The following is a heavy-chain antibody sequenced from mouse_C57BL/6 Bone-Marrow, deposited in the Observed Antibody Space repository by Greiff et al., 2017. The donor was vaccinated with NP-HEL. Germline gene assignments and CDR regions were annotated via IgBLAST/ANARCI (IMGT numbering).Heavy chain of an antibody. CDR2: IDPEDGET. CDR1: GFNIKDYY. V-gene: IGHV14-2*01. D-gene: IGHD1-1*01. CDR3: ARFFHYGSSYRWYFDV. Sequence: VQLQQSGAELVKPGASVTLSCTASGFNIKDYYMHWVKQRTEQGLEWIGRIDPEDGETKYAPKFQGKATITAGTSYKTAYLQLSSLTSEDTAVYYCARFFHYGSSYRWYFDVWGTGTTVTVSS. J-gene: IGHJ1*03.